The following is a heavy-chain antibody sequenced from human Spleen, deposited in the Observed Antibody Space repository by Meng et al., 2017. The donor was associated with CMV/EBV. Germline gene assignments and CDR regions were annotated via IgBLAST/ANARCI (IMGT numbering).Heavy chain of an antibody. Sequence: VGTYWMSWVRQAPGKGLEWVANINQDGSEKYYVDSVTGRFTISRDNAKNSLYLQMNSLRAEDTAIYYCARDWRYCSGGSCYSIWFDPWGQGTLVTVSS. CDR3: ARDWRYCSGGSCYSIWFDP. CDR1: VGTYW. V-gene: IGHV3-7*01. J-gene: IGHJ5*02. D-gene: IGHD2-15*01. CDR2: INQDGSEK.